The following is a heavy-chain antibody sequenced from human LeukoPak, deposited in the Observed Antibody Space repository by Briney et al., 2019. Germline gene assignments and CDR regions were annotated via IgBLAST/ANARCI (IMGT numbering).Heavy chain of an antibody. CDR3: AKPLEKYTYGGNFDY. CDR1: GYTFSSYA. D-gene: IGHD4-23*01. V-gene: IGHV3-23*01. Sequence: GGSLRLSCEASGYTFSSYAMSWVRQAPGKGLAWVSVISSSADSTYYADSVKGRFTISRDNSKNTLYLQMNNLRAEDAAVYYCAKPLEKYTYGGNFDYWGQGILITVSS. CDR2: ISSSADST. J-gene: IGHJ4*02.